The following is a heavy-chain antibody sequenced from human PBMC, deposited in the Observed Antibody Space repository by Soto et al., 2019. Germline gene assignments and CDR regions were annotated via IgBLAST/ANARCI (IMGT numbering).Heavy chain of an antibody. D-gene: IGHD2-15*01. CDR2: ISSSSSYI. V-gene: IGHV3-21*01. Sequence: EVQLVESGGGLVEPGGSLRLSYAASGFTFSSYSMNWVRQAPGKGLEWVSSISSSSSYIYYADSVKGRFTISRDNAKNSLYLQMNSLRAEDMAVYYCASSVVVKIKPYYFDYWGQGTLVTVSS. CDR3: ASSVVVKIKPYYFDY. J-gene: IGHJ4*02. CDR1: GFTFSSYS.